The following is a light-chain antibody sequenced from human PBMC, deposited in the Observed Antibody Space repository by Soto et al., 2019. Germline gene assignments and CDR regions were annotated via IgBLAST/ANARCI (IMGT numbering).Light chain of an antibody. J-gene: IGKJ1*01. V-gene: IGKV1-5*03. CDR2: RAS. Sequence: DIQMTQSPSTLTASVGDRVTITCRASQSISTWLAWYQQKPGKAPNLLIYRASSLESGVPSRFSGSGSGTEFTLTISNLQPDHFATYYCHQYYSYSRTFGQGTKVEI. CDR1: QSISTW. CDR3: HQYYSYSRT.